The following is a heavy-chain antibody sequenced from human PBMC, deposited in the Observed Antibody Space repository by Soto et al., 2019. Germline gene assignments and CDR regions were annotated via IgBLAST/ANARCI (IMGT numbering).Heavy chain of an antibody. CDR2: IIPMFGTA. CDR3: ARVGPAHYYDSSGYDSPLDY. D-gene: IGHD3-22*01. CDR1: GDTFSSYA. Sequence: QVPLVQSGAEVKKPGSSVKVSCKASGDTFSSYAINWVRQAPGQGLEWMGGIIPMFGTANYAQKFKGRVTITAGESTSTVYMELSSLRSEGSAVYYCARVGPAHYYDSSGYDSPLDYWGQGTLVTVSS. J-gene: IGHJ4*02. V-gene: IGHV1-69*01.